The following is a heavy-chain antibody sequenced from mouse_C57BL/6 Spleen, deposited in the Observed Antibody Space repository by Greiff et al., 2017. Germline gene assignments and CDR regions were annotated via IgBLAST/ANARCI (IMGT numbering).Heavy chain of an antibody. CDR1: GYTFTSYW. V-gene: IGHV1-59*01. J-gene: IGHJ2*01. D-gene: IGHD2-3*01. Sequence: QVQLQQPGAELVRPGTSVKLSCKASGYTFTSYWMHWVKQRPGQGLEWIGVIDPSDSYTNYNQKFKGKATLTVDPSSSTAYMQLSSLTSEDSAVYYCARSYDQFDYWGQGTTLTVSS. CDR3: ARSYDQFDY. CDR2: IDPSDSYT.